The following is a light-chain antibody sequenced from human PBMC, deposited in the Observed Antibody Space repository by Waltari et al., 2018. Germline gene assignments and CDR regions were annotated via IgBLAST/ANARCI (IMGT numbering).Light chain of an antibody. CDR1: QSLLHSNGYNY. J-gene: IGKJ3*01. Sequence: DIVLPQSPLSLPVTPGEPASISCRSSQSLLHSNGYNYLDWYLQKPGQSPQLLIYLGSNRSSGVPYRFSGSGSGTDFTLKISRVEAEDVGVYYCMQALQTPFTFGPGTKVDIK. V-gene: IGKV2-28*01. CDR3: MQALQTPFT. CDR2: LGS.